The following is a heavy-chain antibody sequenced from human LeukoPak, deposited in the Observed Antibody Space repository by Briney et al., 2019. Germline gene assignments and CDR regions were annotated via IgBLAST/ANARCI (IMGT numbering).Heavy chain of an antibody. CDR1: GVSISSSSYY. V-gene: IGHV4-39*07. CDR3: ASLTTADAFDI. D-gene: IGHD3-22*01. CDR2: IYYSGST. J-gene: IGHJ3*02. Sequence: PSETLSLTCTVSGVSISSSSYYWGWIRQPPGKGLEWIGSIYYSGSTCYNPSLKSRVTISVDTSKNQFSLKLSSVTAADTAVFYCASLTTADAFDIWGQGTMVTVSS.